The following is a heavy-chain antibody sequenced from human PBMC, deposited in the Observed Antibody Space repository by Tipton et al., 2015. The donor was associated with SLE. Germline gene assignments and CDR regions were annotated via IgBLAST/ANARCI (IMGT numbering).Heavy chain of an antibody. CDR3: ARVGVVTPFDY. D-gene: IGHD4-23*01. V-gene: IGHV4-61*08. CDR1: GGSISSGDYY. CDR2: IYFTGST. J-gene: IGHJ4*02. Sequence: TLSLTCTVSGGSISSGDYYWSWIRQPPGKGLEWIGYIYFTGSTNYNPSLKSRVTISVDTSKNQFSLKLSSVTAADTAVYYCARVGVVTPFDYWGQGTLVTVSS.